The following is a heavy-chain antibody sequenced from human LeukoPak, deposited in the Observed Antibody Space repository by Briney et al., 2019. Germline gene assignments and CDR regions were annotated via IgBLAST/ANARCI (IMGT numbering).Heavy chain of an antibody. J-gene: IGHJ6*03. V-gene: IGHV1-2*02. CDR2: INPNSGGT. CDR3: ARDQNYYGSGSHYYYYYMDV. D-gene: IGHD3-10*01. Sequence: ASVKVSCKASGYTFTSYDINWVRQAPGQGLEWMGWINPNSGGTNYAQKFQGRVTMTRDTSISTAYMELSRLRSDDTAVYYCARDQNYYGSGSHYYYYYMDVWGKGTTVTVSS. CDR1: GYTFTSYD.